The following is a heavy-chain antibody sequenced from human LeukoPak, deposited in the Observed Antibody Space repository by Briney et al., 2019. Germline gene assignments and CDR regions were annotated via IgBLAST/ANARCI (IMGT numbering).Heavy chain of an antibody. Sequence: SETLSLTCTIPGGFIRSSSYYWGWIRQPPGKGLEWIGDIYYSGSTYYSPSLKSRVSISVDTSKNQFSLILSSVIAADTALYYCARRRYYDSTGYFDWGQGTQVTVS. D-gene: IGHD3-22*01. CDR2: IYYSGST. CDR1: GGFIRSSSYY. J-gene: IGHJ1*01. V-gene: IGHV4-39*01. CDR3: ARRRYYDSTGYFD.